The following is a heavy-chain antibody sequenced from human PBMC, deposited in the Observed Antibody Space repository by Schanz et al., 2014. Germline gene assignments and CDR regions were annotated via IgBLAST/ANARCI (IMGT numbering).Heavy chain of an antibody. Sequence: PGGSLRLSCVASGFIFSSYNMNWVRQSPGKGLEWVSFLSSDSRHVYYVESAKGRFTISRDNAKNSLYLQMDSLRGDDTAVYYCVRDTDYHFDYWGQGTLVTVSS. D-gene: IGHD4-17*01. V-gene: IGHV3-21*06. J-gene: IGHJ4*02. CDR3: VRDTDYHFDY. CDR1: GFIFSSYN. CDR2: LSSDSRHV.